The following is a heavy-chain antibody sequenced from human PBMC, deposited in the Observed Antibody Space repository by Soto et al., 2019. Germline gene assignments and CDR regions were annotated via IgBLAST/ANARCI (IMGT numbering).Heavy chain of an antibody. D-gene: IGHD2-8*01. Sequence: GGSLRLSCAASGVTFSSYCMHWVRQAPGKGLVWVSRINSDGSSTSYADSVKGRFTISRDNAKNTLYLQMNSLRAEDTAVYYCARERMVYYYYYGIAVWGQRTTVRVSS. CDR3: ARERMVYYYYYGIAV. J-gene: IGHJ6*02. V-gene: IGHV3-74*01. CDR1: GVTFSSYC. CDR2: INSDGSST.